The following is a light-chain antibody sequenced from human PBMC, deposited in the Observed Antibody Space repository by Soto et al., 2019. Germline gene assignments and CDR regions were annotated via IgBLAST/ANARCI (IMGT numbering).Light chain of an antibody. CDR3: QSYDSSLSGSGV. Sequence: QSVLTQPPSVSGAPRQRVTISCTGSSSNIGAGYDVHWYQQLIGTAPKLLIYGNSNRPSGVPDRFSGSKSGTSASLAITGLQAEDEADYYCQSYDSSLSGSGVFGGGTKLTVL. J-gene: IGLJ3*02. V-gene: IGLV1-40*01. CDR1: SSNIGAGYD. CDR2: GNS.